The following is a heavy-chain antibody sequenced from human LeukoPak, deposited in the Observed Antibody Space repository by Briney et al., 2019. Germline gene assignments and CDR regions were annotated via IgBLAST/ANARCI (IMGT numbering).Heavy chain of an antibody. CDR1: GFTFSSYS. CDR2: ISSSSSYI. D-gene: IGHD3-3*01. Sequence: NPGGSLRLSCAASGFTFSSYSMNWVRQAPGKGLEWASSISSSSSYIYYADSVKGRFTISRDNAKNSLYLQMNSLRAEDTAVYYCARGRGDFWSGYYYYYYYYMDVWGKGTTVTVSS. CDR3: ARGRGDFWSGYYYYYYYYMDV. V-gene: IGHV3-21*01. J-gene: IGHJ6*03.